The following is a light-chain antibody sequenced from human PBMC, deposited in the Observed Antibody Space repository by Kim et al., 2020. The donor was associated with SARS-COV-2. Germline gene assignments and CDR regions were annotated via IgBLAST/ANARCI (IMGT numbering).Light chain of an antibody. CDR3: QQYNDYSKT. Sequence: ASVGDIVTLTCRASQSISTWLAWFQQKPGKAPKLLIYKASSLEGGVPSRFSGSGSGTEVTLTISSLQPDDFATYYCQQYNDYSKTFGQGTKVDIK. CDR2: KAS. J-gene: IGKJ1*01. CDR1: QSISTW. V-gene: IGKV1-5*03.